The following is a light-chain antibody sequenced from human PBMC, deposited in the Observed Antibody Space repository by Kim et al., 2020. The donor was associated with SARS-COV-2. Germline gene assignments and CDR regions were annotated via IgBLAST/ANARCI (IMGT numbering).Light chain of an antibody. V-gene: IGKV3-15*01. J-gene: IGKJ2*01. CDR2: GAS. CDR3: HQYNNWPHT. Sequence: SGAPGERATLSCRASQSVSSYLAWYQQKPGQAPRLLIYGASTRATGIPGRLSGSGSGTEFTLTISSLQSEDFAVYYCHQYNNWPHTFGQGTKLEI. CDR1: QSVSSY.